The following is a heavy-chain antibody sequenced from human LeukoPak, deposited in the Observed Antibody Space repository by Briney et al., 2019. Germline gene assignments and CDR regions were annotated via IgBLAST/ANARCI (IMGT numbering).Heavy chain of an antibody. Sequence: SETLSLTCSVSSGSFTGYYWSWIRQPPGRGLEWMGEIDNVGSTNINPFLKSRVSMSIDSSKNQISLKLTAVTAADTAVYYCARDKDGGSGGDYFDYWGQGTLVTVSS. CDR3: ARDKDGGSGGDYFDY. V-gene: IGHV4-34*01. CDR2: IDNVGST. D-gene: IGHD3-10*01. CDR1: SGSFTGYY. J-gene: IGHJ4*02.